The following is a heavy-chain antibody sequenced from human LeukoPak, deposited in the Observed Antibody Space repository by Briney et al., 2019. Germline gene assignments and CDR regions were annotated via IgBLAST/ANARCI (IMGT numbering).Heavy chain of an antibody. D-gene: IGHD6-13*01. CDR1: GFTFSNFG. Sequence: GGSLRLSCAASGFTFSNFGMHWVRQAPGKGLEWVAVISFHGSNKNYADSVKGRFTISRDNSKNTVYLQMNSLRAEDTAVYYCAKERVAAAATVYFDYWGQGTQVTVSS. V-gene: IGHV3-30*18. CDR3: AKERVAAAATVYFDY. J-gene: IGHJ4*02. CDR2: ISFHGSNK.